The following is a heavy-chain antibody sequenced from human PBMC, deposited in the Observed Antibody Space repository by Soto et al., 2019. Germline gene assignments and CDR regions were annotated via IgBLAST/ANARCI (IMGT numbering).Heavy chain of an antibody. Sequence: PGGSLRLSCAASGFTFSSYGMHWVRQAPGKGLEWVAVIWYDGSNKYYADSVKGRFTISRDNSKNTLYLQMNSLRAEDTAVYYCARDAVPAAYRGGMDVWAKGPRSASP. J-gene: IGHJ6*02. CDR2: IWYDGSNK. D-gene: IGHD2-2*01. CDR3: ARDAVPAAYRGGMDV. V-gene: IGHV3-33*01. CDR1: GFTFSSYG.